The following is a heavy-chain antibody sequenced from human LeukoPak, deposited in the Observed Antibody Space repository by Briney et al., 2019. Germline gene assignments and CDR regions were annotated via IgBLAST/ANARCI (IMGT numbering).Heavy chain of an antibody. J-gene: IGHJ5*01. CDR2: ITWNNRVK. Sequence: PGRSLRLSCAASEFTFYNFAMHWVGAAPGKGWEWCSGITWNNRVKTYTPPVKGPFTISRDNAKNSLDLQMSSLRPEDTALYYCVNDKHRDGYTYGVYDSWGQGTLITLSS. CDR1: EFTFYNFA. V-gene: IGHV3-9*01. CDR3: VNDKHRDGYTYGVYDS. D-gene: IGHD5-18*01.